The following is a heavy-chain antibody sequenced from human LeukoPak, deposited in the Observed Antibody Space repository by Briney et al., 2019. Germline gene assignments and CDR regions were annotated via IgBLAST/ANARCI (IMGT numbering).Heavy chain of an antibody. V-gene: IGHV4-39*01. Sequence: SETLSLTCTVSGGSISSNSHYWGWIRQPPGTGLEWIAIIYYTGTTYYNPSLRSRVTLSVDTSKNQFSLKLSSVTATDTAVYYCARQPLVAPVSYYFDYWDQGTLVTVSS. CDR2: IYYTGTT. J-gene: IGHJ4*02. CDR3: ARQPLVAPVSYYFDY. CDR1: GGSISSNSHY. D-gene: IGHD5-12*01.